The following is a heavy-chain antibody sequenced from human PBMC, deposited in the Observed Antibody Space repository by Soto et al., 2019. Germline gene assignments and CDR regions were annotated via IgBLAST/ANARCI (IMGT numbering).Heavy chain of an antibody. Sequence: QVQLQESGPGLVKPSETLSLTCTVAGGSSGNYYWSWIRQPPGKGLEWIGYISYSGSTNYNPSLTSRGTISPDTSKKQFSLKLSSGTAADTAVYYCARGSDGDYADYWGQGTLVTVSS. CDR1: GGSSGNYY. V-gene: IGHV4-59*01. J-gene: IGHJ4*02. CDR3: ARGSDGDYADY. CDR2: ISYSGST. D-gene: IGHD4-17*01.